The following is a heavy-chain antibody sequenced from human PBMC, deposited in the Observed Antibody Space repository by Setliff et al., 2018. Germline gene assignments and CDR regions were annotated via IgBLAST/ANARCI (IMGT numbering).Heavy chain of an antibody. Sequence: ASVKVSCKASGYKFINFGVSWVRQAPGQGLEWMGWISAYNGYIIYAQKFQGRVTVTTDTSTSTAYMELRSLRSDDTAVYCCARDRPEAVVAAQRGAFDIWGQGTMVTVSS. J-gene: IGHJ3*02. CDR1: GYKFINFG. V-gene: IGHV1-18*01. CDR2: ISAYNGYI. D-gene: IGHD2-15*01. CDR3: ARDRPEAVVAAQRGAFDI.